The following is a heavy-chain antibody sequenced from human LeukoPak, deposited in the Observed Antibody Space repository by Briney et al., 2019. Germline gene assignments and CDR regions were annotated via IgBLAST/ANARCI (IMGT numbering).Heavy chain of an antibody. CDR2: IYYSGST. Sequence: PSETLSLTCTVSGSSISSSSYYWGWIRQPPGKGLEWIGSIYYSGSTYYNPSLKGRVTISVDTSKNQFSLKLSSVTAADTAVYYCARTGYSSSWYYFDYWGQGTLVTVSS. V-gene: IGHV4-39*07. CDR1: GSSISSSSYY. J-gene: IGHJ4*02. D-gene: IGHD6-13*01. CDR3: ARTGYSSSWYYFDY.